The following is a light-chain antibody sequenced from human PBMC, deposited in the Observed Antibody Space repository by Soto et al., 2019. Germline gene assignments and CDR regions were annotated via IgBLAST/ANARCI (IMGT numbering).Light chain of an antibody. CDR3: QHSKSYSEA. CDR1: QTISSW. Sequence: DIQMTQSPSTLSGSVGDRVTITCRASQTISSWLAWYQQKPGKAPKLLIYKASTLKSGVPSRFSGSGSGTEFTLTIRRLQPDDFAPYYCQHSKSYSEAFGQGTKVELK. V-gene: IGKV1-5*03. CDR2: KAS. J-gene: IGKJ1*01.